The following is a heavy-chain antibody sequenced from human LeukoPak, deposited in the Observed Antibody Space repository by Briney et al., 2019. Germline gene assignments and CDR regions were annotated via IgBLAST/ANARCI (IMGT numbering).Heavy chain of an antibody. J-gene: IGHJ3*02. CDR3: ARNQAVAANRGAFDI. V-gene: IGHV4-39*01. CDR1: GGSISSSSSY. Sequence: SETLSLTCTVSGGSISSSSSYWGWIRQPPGKGLEWIGSIYYSGSTYYNPSLKSRVTISVDTSKNQFSLKLDSVTEIDTAMYYCARNQAVAANRGAFDIWGQGTMVTVSS. D-gene: IGHD6-19*01. CDR2: IYYSGST.